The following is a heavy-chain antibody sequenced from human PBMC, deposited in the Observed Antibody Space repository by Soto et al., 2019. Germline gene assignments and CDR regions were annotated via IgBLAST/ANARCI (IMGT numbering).Heavy chain of an antibody. CDR2: IYISWST. J-gene: IGHJ6*02. Sequence: QMQLQESGPGPVKPSETLSLTCTVSGGSISTYYWSWIRQPAGRGLEWIGRIYISWSTNYNPSLKRRVTMSLDTSKNQSSLKVTSMTAADTAVYYCARAGVGNHYGMDVWGQGTTVTVSS. CDR1: GGSISTYY. V-gene: IGHV4-4*07. CDR3: ARAGVGNHYGMDV. D-gene: IGHD1-1*01.